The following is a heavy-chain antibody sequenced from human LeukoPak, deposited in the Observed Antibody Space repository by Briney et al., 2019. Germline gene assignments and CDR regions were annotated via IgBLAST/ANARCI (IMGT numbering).Heavy chain of an antibody. J-gene: IGHJ4*02. Sequence: GGSLRLSCAASGFTFSRYSMNWVRQAPGKGLEWVANIKQDGSEKYYVDSVKGRSTISRDNAKNSLYLQMNSLRAEDTAVYYCARSVVVITTYYFEYWGQGTLVTVSS. D-gene: IGHD3-22*01. CDR3: ARSVVVITTYYFEY. V-gene: IGHV3-7*01. CDR2: IKQDGSEK. CDR1: GFTFSRYS.